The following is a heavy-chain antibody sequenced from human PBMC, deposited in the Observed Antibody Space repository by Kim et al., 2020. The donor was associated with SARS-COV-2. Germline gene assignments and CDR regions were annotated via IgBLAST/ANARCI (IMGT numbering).Heavy chain of an antibody. Sequence: SETLSLTCTVSGGSISSYYWSWIRQPPGKGLEWIGYIYYSGSTNYNPSLKSRVTISVDTSKNQFSLKLSSVTAADTAVYYCASLVSGYSYGYFVYWGQGTLVTVSS. CDR2: IYYSGST. CDR1: GGSISSYY. D-gene: IGHD5-18*01. V-gene: IGHV4-59*13. CDR3: ASLVSGYSYGYFVY. J-gene: IGHJ4*02.